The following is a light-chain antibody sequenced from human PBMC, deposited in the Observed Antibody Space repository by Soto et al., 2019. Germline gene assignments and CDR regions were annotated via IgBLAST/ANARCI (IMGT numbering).Light chain of an antibody. J-gene: IGLJ3*02. CDR1: SGHSSSI. CDR3: ETWDSNTRV. V-gene: IGLV4-60*03. CDR2: LEGSGTY. Sequence: QSVLTQSSSASASLGSSVKLTCTLSSGHSSSIIAWHQQQPGQAPRYLMKLEGSGTYNKGSGVPDRFSGSSSGADRYLTISTLQSADEADYYCETWDSNTRVFGGGTKVTVL.